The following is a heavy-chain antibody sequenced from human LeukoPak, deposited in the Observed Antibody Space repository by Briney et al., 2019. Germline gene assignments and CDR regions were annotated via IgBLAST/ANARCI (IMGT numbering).Heavy chain of an antibody. CDR3: ARDFPDYYDSSGYPRDDAFDI. J-gene: IGHJ3*02. CDR1: GGTFSSYA. D-gene: IGHD3-22*01. CDR2: IIPIFGTA. V-gene: IGHV1-69*13. Sequence: SVKVSCKASGGTFSSYAISWVRQAPGQGLEWMGGIIPIFGTANYAQKFQGRVTITADESTSTAYMELSSLRSEDTAVYYCARDFPDYYDSSGYPRDDAFDIWGQGTMVTVSS.